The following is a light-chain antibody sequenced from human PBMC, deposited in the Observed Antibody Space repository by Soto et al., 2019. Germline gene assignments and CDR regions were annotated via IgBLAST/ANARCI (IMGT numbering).Light chain of an antibody. Sequence: EIVMTQSPATLSVSPGERATLSCRASQSISSNLAWYQQKPGQAPRLLIYGASTRATGIPATFSGSGSGTEFTLTLSSLPSEDFAVYYCQQYNNWPFTFGPGTKVDI. CDR2: GAS. V-gene: IGKV3-15*01. CDR3: QQYNNWPFT. CDR1: QSISSN. J-gene: IGKJ3*01.